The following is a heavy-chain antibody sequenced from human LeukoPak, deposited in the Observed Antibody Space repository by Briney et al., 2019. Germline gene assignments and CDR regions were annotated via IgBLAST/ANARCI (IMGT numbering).Heavy chain of an antibody. Sequence: SETLSLTCTVSGYSISSGYYWGWIRQPPGKGLEWIGSIYHSGSTYYNPSLKSRVTISVDTSKNQFSLKLSSVTAADTAVYYCARDTPPLPNYDFWSGYQYFDYWGQGTPVTVSS. D-gene: IGHD3-3*01. CDR3: ARDTPPLPNYDFWSGYQYFDY. CDR1: GYSISSGYY. CDR2: IYHSGST. J-gene: IGHJ4*02. V-gene: IGHV4-38-2*02.